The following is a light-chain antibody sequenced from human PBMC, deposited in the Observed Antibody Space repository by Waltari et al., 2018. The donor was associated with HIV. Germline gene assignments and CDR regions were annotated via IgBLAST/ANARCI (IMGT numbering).Light chain of an antibody. Sequence: DIQMTQSPSSLSSSVGDSVTITCRAGQNISNYLNWYQQKAGKAPKLLIYAASSVQSGVPSRFSGSGSVTDFTLTISSLQPEDCATYYCQQSSGVPPYTFGQGTKLELK. V-gene: IGKV1-39*01. J-gene: IGKJ2*01. CDR1: QNISNY. CDR3: QQSSGVPPYT. CDR2: AAS.